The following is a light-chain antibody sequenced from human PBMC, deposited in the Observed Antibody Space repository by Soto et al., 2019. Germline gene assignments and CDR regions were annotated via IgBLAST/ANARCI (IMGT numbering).Light chain of an antibody. CDR3: QQYGTSRWT. Sequence: EIVLTQSPGTLSLSPGERATLSCRASQSVSSSYLAWYQQKPGQAPRLLIYGASSRATGIPDRFSGSGSGTDFTLTISRLDPGDFAVYYCQQYGTSRWTFGQGTKVEIK. J-gene: IGKJ1*01. V-gene: IGKV3-20*01. CDR2: GAS. CDR1: QSVSSSY.